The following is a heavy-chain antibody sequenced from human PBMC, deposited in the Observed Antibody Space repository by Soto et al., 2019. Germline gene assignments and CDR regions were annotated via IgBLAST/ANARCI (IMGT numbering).Heavy chain of an antibody. V-gene: IGHV1-2*04. Sequence: ASVKVSCKASGYTFTGYYMHWVRQAPGQGLEWMGWINPNSGGTNYAQKFQGWVTMTRDTSISTAYMELSRLRSDDTAVYYCAGAPPLPNDRWSGCYSFWFDSWGQGTLVTVSS. CDR1: GYTFTGYY. D-gene: IGHD3-3*01. J-gene: IGHJ5*01. CDR3: AGAPPLPNDRWSGCYSFWFDS. CDR2: INPNSGGT.